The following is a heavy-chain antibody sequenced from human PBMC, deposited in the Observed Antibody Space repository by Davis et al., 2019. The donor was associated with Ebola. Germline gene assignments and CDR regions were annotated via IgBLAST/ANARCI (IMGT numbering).Heavy chain of an antibody. CDR3: AKDYFRESGWYGPNYFDY. V-gene: IGHV3-53*05. CDR1: GFTVSSNY. CDR2: IYSGGST. Sequence: GESLKISCAASGFTVSSNYMSWVRQAPGKGLEWVSVIYSGGSTYYADSVKGRFTISSDNSKNTLYLQMNSLRAEDTAVYYCAKDYFRESGWYGPNYFDYWGQGTLVTVSS. J-gene: IGHJ4*02. D-gene: IGHD6-19*01.